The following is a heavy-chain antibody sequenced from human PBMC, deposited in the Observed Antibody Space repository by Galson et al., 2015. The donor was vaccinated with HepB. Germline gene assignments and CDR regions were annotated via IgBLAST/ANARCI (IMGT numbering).Heavy chain of an antibody. CDR3: VRNRADITTPMFFDP. Sequence: SVKVSCKASGYTFTNYAIHWVRQAPAQSLEWMGWINAGNGHIRYSQKFQGRLTFTTDTSATTAYMELSSLKSEDTAVYFCVRNRADITTPMFFDPWGQVTPVTVSS. CDR1: GYTFTNYA. CDR2: INAGNGHI. V-gene: IGHV1-3*01. J-gene: IGHJ5*02. D-gene: IGHD3-10*02.